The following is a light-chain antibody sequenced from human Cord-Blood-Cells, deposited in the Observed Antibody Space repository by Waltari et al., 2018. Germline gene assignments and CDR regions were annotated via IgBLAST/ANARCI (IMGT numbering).Light chain of an antibody. V-gene: IGKV2-28*01. Sequence: DIVMTQSPLSLPVTPGEPASISCRSSQSLLHSNGYNYLDWYLQKPGQSPQLLIYLGSNRASGVPDRFSGSGSGTDFTLKISRVEAEDVGVYYRMQALQNLYTFGQGTKLEIK. CDR1: QSLLHSNGYNY. CDR2: LGS. J-gene: IGKJ2*01. CDR3: MQALQNLYT.